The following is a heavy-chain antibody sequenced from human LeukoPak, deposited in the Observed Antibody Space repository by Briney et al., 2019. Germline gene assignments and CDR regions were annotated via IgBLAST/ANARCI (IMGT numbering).Heavy chain of an antibody. CDR2: ISGSGGST. Sequence: GSLSLSCAASGFTFSSYAMSWVRQAPGKGLEWVSAISGSGGSTYYADSVKGRFTISRDNSKNTLYLQMNSLRAEDTAVYYCAKDGVLRFLEWPLYYFDYWGQGTLVTVSS. D-gene: IGHD3-3*01. CDR3: AKDGVLRFLEWPLYYFDY. CDR1: GFTFSSYA. J-gene: IGHJ4*02. V-gene: IGHV3-23*01.